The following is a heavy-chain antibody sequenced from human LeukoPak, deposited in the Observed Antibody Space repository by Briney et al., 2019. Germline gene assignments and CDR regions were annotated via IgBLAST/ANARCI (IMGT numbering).Heavy chain of an antibody. V-gene: IGHV3-53*01. CDR2: IYNDGGT. CDR1: GFTVRSNY. Sequence: GGSLRLSCAASGFTVRSNYMSWVRQAPGKGLEWVSIIYNDGGTYYADSVKGRFTISRDNSKNTLFLQMNSLRAEDTAVYFCARLYYDILTAIRNWGQETLVTVSS. J-gene: IGHJ4*02. CDR3: ARLYYDILTAIRN. D-gene: IGHD3-9*01.